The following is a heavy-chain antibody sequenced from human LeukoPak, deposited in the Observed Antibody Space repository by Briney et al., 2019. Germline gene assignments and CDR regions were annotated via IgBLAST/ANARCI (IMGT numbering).Heavy chain of an antibody. CDR2: ISGSGTSP. CDR1: GFTFSTYS. Sequence: GGSLRLSCAASGFTFSTYSMNWVRQAPGKGLEWVSTISGSGTSPYYADSVKGRFTISRDNSKNTVYVQMNSLRAEDTAVYYCAKHFSNSLDYWGQGTLVTVSS. CDR3: AKHFSNSLDY. J-gene: IGHJ4*02. V-gene: IGHV3-23*01. D-gene: IGHD6-13*01.